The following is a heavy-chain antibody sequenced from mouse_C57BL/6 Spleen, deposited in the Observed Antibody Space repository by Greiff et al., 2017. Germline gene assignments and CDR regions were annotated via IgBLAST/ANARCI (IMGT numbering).Heavy chain of an antibody. CDR1: GFTFSDYG. V-gene: IGHV5-17*01. CDR2: ISSGSSTI. CDR3: ARGYDGYPYYAMDY. J-gene: IGHJ4*01. D-gene: IGHD2-3*01. Sequence: VQLKESGGGLVKPGGSLKLSCAASGFTFSDYGMHWVRQAPEKGLEWVAYISSGSSTIYYADTVKGRFTISRDNAKNTLFLQMTSLRSEDTAMYYCARGYDGYPYYAMDYWGQGTSVTVAS.